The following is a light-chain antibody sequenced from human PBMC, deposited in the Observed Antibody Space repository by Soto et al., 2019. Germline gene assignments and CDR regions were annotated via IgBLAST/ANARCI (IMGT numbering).Light chain of an antibody. V-gene: IGKV1-8*01. Sequence: AIRMTHSPSSFSASTGDRVTITCRSSQGISSYLAWYQQKPGKAPKLLIYAASTLQSGVPSRFSGSGSGTDFTLTISCLQSEDFATYYCQQYSSYPLTLGGGPKV. J-gene: IGKJ4*01. CDR2: AAS. CDR3: QQYSSYPLT. CDR1: QGISSY.